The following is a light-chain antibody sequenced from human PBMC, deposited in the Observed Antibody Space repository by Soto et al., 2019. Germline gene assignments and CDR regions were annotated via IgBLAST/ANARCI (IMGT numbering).Light chain of an antibody. CDR2: GAS. CDR3: QQYNTWWT. J-gene: IGKJ1*01. Sequence: EIVMTQSPATLSVSPGERATLSCRASQSVSNNVAWYQKKPGQAPRLLIYGASTRATGIPARFSGSGSGTEFALTISSLQSEDFAVYYCQQYNTWWTFGQGTRVEIK. V-gene: IGKV3-15*01. CDR1: QSVSNN.